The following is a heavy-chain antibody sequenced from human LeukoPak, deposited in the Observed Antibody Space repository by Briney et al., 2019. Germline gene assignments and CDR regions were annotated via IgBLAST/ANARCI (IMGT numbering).Heavy chain of an antibody. Sequence: PSETLSLTCTVSGYSIRSGYYWGWIRQPPGKGLEWIGSIYHSGSTYYNPSLKSRVTISVDTSKNQFSLKLSSVTAADTAVYYCARVGKQWLVLRGWFDPWGQGTLVTVSS. V-gene: IGHV4-38-2*02. J-gene: IGHJ5*02. CDR2: IYHSGST. CDR1: GYSIRSGYY. CDR3: ARVGKQWLVLRGWFDP. D-gene: IGHD6-19*01.